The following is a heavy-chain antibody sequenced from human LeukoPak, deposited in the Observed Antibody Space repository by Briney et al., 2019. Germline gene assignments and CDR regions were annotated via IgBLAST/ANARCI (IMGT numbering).Heavy chain of an antibody. J-gene: IGHJ4*02. CDR2: INSNGDET. CDR1: GFTFSTYA. V-gene: IGHV3-23*01. CDR3: ANWIGSSSRDY. D-gene: IGHD6-6*01. Sequence: GGSLRLSCAASGFTFSTYAMTWVRQAREKGLEWVSGINSNGDETYYADSVRGRFTISRDNSNNALYLQMDSLRAEDTAVYYCANWIGSSSRDYWGQGTLVTVSS.